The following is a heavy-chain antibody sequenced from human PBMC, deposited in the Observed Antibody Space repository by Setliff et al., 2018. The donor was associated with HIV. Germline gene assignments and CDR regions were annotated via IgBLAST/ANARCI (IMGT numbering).Heavy chain of an antibody. D-gene: IGHD6-19*01. V-gene: IGHV3-73*01. CDR3: LLPCTSGWHNWADP. J-gene: IGHJ5*02. Sequence: GGSLRLSCAASGFTFSNAWMSWVRQAPGKGLEWVGRIRSKADKYATDYGASAKGRFIISRDDSKKTAYLQMSSLRAEDTAMYYCLLPCTSGWHNWADPWGQGTLVTVSS. CDR2: IRSKADKYAT. CDR1: GFTFSNAW.